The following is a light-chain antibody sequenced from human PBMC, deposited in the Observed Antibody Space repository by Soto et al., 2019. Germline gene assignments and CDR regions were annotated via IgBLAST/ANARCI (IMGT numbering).Light chain of an antibody. CDR3: QQYGSSIQT. CDR2: AAS. CDR1: QSVSSN. Sequence: EIVMTQSPATLSVSPGERATLSCRASQSVSSNLAWYQQKPGQAPRLLIYAASIRATGIPDRFSGSVSGTDFTLTISRVEPEDFAVYYCQQYGSSIQTFGQGTKVDIK. J-gene: IGKJ1*01. V-gene: IGKV3-20*01.